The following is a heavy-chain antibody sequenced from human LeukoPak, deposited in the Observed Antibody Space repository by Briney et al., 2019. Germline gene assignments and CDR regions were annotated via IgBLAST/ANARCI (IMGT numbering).Heavy chain of an antibody. D-gene: IGHD3-3*01. CDR3: AKVEGQYYDPRGYFEY. V-gene: IGHV3-9*01. CDR2: ITWNSGSI. Sequence: GGSLRLSCTASGFTFYDYAMCRVPPAPGKGLEGVSGITWNSGSIAHVDSVKGRFTISRDNAKNYLYLQINSLRAEDTAMYYCAKVEGQYYDPRGYFEYWGEGSLVTVSS. J-gene: IGHJ4*02. CDR1: GFTFYDYA.